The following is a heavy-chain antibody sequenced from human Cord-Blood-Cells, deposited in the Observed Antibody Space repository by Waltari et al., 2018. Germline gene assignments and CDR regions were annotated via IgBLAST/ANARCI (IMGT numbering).Heavy chain of an antibody. CDR1: GFTFSSYS. V-gene: IGHV3-21*01. J-gene: IGHJ3*02. Sequence: EVQLVESGGGLVKPGGSLRLSCAASGFTFSSYSMTWVRQAPGKGLEWVSSISSSSSYIYYADSVKGRFTISRDNAKKSLYLQMNSLRAEDTAVYYCARDPRRANWGAFDIWGQGTMVTVSS. D-gene: IGHD7-27*01. CDR3: ARDPRRANWGAFDI. CDR2: ISSSSSYI.